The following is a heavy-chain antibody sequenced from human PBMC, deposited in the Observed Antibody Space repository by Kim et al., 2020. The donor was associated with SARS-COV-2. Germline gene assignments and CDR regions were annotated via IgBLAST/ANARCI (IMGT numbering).Heavy chain of an antibody. Sequence: SQTLALTCAISGDSVSRNRAAWNWIRQSPSRGLEWLGRTYYRSKWYNDYAVSVKSRITINPDTSKNQFSLQLNSVTPEDTAVYYCARDLKEAGHYYYYGMDVWGQGTTVTVSS. CDR2: TYYRSKWYN. CDR1: GDSVSRNRAA. D-gene: IGHD6-19*01. J-gene: IGHJ6*02. V-gene: IGHV6-1*01. CDR3: ARDLKEAGHYYYYGMDV.